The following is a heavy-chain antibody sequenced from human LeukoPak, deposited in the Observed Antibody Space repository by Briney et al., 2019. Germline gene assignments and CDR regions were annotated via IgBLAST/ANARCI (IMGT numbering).Heavy chain of an antibody. D-gene: IGHD3-10*01. CDR2: ISGSGGST. Sequence: GGSLRLSCAASGFTFSSYAMSWVRQAPGKGLEWVSAISGSGGSTYYADSVKGRFTISRDNSKNTLYLQMNSLRAEDTAVYYCANWGYGSGSNSYWGQGTLVTVSS. J-gene: IGHJ4*02. CDR3: ANWGYGSGSNSY. V-gene: IGHV3-23*01. CDR1: GFTFSSYA.